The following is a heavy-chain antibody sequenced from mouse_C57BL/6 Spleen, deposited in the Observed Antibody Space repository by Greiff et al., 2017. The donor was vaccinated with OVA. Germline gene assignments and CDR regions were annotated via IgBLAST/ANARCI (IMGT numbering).Heavy chain of an antibody. Sequence: VQLQQSGPELVKPGASVKISCKASGYTFTDYYMNWVKQSHGKSLEWIGDINPNNGGTSYNQKFKGKATLTVDKSSSTAYMELRSLTSEDSAVYYCASSYDYDDGFAYWGQGTLVTVSA. D-gene: IGHD2-4*01. J-gene: IGHJ3*01. CDR1: GYTFTDYY. CDR2: INPNNGGT. V-gene: IGHV1-26*01. CDR3: ASSYDYDDGFAY.